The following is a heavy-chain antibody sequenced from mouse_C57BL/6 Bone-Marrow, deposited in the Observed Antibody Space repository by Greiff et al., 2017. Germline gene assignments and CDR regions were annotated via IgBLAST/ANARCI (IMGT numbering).Heavy chain of an antibody. Sequence: EVKLQQSGPELVKPGASVKISCKASGYTFTDYYMNWVKQSHGKSLEWIGDINPNNGGTSYNQKFKGKATLTVDKSSSTAYMELRSLTSEDSAVYYCARRPSFAYWGQGTLVTVSA. V-gene: IGHV1-26*01. CDR1: GYTFTDYY. CDR2: INPNNGGT. J-gene: IGHJ3*01. CDR3: ARRPSFAY.